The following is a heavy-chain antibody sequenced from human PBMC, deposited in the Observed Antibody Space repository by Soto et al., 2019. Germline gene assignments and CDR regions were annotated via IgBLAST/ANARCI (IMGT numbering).Heavy chain of an antibody. J-gene: IGHJ4*02. CDR2: ITPMFGTP. D-gene: IGHD3-22*01. CDR1: GGTFSSYT. CDR3: ARDGTLYDSSAYYYLY. V-gene: IGHV1-69*13. Sequence: SVKVSCKASGGTFSSYTITCVRQAPGQGLEWTGGITPMFGTPNYAQKFQGRVTITADESTSTAYMELSSLRSEDTAMYFCARDGTLYDSSAYYYLYWGQGTLVTVSS.